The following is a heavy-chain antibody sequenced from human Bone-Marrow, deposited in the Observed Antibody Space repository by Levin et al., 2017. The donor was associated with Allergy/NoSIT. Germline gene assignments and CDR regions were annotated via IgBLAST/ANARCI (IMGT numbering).Heavy chain of an antibody. D-gene: IGHD6-19*01. Sequence: GSLRLSCVASGFTFSAYSMNWVRQAPGKGLEWVSSMSGDSSSIYYADSVKGRFTISRDNAKNSLYLQMNSLRVEDTAVYYCARDRTTASVAGATDYWGQGTLVTVSS. J-gene: IGHJ4*02. CDR2: MSGDSSSI. V-gene: IGHV3-21*01. CDR3: ARDRTTASVAGATDY. CDR1: GFTFSAYS.